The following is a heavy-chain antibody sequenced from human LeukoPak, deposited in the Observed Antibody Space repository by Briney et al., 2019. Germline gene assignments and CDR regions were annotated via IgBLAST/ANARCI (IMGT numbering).Heavy chain of an antibody. D-gene: IGHD6-19*01. CDR2: ISYDGSNK. CDR3: AKALSSGFDY. V-gene: IGHV3-30*18. Sequence: PGRSLRLSCAASGFTFSSYGMHWVRQAPGKGLEWVAVISYDGSNKYYADSVKGRFTISRDNSKNTLYLQMNSLRAGDTAVYYCAKALSSGFDYWGQGTLVTVSS. J-gene: IGHJ4*02. CDR1: GFTFSSYG.